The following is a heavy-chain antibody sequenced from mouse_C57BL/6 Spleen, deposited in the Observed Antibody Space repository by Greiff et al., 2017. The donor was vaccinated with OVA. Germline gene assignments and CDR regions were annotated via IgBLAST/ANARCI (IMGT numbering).Heavy chain of an antibody. J-gene: IGHJ2*01. CDR2: IHPNSGST. Sequence: VQLQQPGAELVKPGASVKLSCKASGYTFTSYWMHWVKQRPGQGLEWIGMIHPNSGSTNYNEKFKSKATLTVDKSSSTAYMQLSSLTSEDSAVYYGARRLATGYFDYWGQGTTLAVSS. CDR3: ARRLATGYFDY. V-gene: IGHV1-64*01. CDR1: GYTFTSYW. D-gene: IGHD4-1*01.